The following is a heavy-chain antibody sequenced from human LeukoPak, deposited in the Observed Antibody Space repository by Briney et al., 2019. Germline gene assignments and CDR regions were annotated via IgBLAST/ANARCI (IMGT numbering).Heavy chain of an antibody. CDR3: ARQRTWYDSSGTDAFDI. Sequence: SETLSLTCTVSGVSISSYYWSWIRQPPGKGLEWIGVIYYSGSTNYNPSLKSRVTISVDTSKNQFSLKLSSVTAADTAVYYCARQRTWYDSSGTDAFDIWGQGTMVTVSS. CDR2: IYYSGST. D-gene: IGHD3-22*01. CDR1: GVSISSYY. J-gene: IGHJ3*02. V-gene: IGHV4-59*01.